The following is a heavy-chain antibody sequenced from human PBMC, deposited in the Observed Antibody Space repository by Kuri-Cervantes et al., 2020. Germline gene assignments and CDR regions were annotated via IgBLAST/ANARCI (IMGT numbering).Heavy chain of an antibody. CDR3: ARDEDGFGEYGMDV. V-gene: IGHV1-69*05. CDR1: GGTFSSYA. Sequence: SVKVSCKASGGTFSSYAISWVRQAPGQGLEWMGGIIPIFGTANYAQKLQGRVTMTTDTSTSTAYMELRSLRSDDTAVYYCARDEDGFGEYGMDVWGQGTTVTVSS. J-gene: IGHJ6*02. D-gene: IGHD3-10*01. CDR2: IIPIFGTA.